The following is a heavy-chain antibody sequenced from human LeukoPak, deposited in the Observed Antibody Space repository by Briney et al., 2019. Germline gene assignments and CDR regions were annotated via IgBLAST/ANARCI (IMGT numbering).Heavy chain of an antibody. CDR3: AKNPLVSGTIYFDS. D-gene: IGHD6-19*01. Sequence: GGSLRLSCAASGFTFSSHAMSWVRQPPGKGLEWVSSISGSGDNRNYADSVKGRFTISRDNSKSTLYLEMNSLRAEDTAIYYCAKNPLVSGTIYFDSWGQGTLLTVSS. V-gene: IGHV3-23*01. CDR1: GFTFSSHA. J-gene: IGHJ4*02. CDR2: ISGSGDNR.